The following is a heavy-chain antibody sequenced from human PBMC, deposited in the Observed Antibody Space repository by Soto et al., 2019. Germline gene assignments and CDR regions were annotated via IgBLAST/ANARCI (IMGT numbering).Heavy chain of an antibody. V-gene: IGHV3-30-3*01. Sequence: QVQLVESGGGVVQPGRSLRLSCAASGFTFSSYAMHWVRQAPGKGLEWVAVISYDGSNKYYADSVKGRFTISRDNSKNTLYLQMNSLRAEDTAVYYCARALVAGTELGGNETARYYYYYGMDVWGQGTTVTVSS. J-gene: IGHJ6*02. D-gene: IGHD6-19*01. CDR2: ISYDGSNK. CDR3: ARALVAGTELGGNETARYYYYYGMDV. CDR1: GFTFSSYA.